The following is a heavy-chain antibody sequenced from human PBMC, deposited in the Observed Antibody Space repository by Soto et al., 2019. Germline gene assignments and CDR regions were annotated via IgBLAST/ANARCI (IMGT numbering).Heavy chain of an antibody. CDR2: ISYDGNNE. CDR3: AKDTYYHDTTGYYVFDY. Sequence: PGGSLRLSCAASGFIFSAYGIHWVRQAPGKGLEWVAVISYDGNNEHYADSVKGRFTISRDNSKNTLFLQMSSLGAEDTAVYYCAKDTYYHDTTGYYVFDYWGQGTLVTV. CDR1: GFIFSAYG. V-gene: IGHV3-30*18. J-gene: IGHJ4*02. D-gene: IGHD3-22*01.